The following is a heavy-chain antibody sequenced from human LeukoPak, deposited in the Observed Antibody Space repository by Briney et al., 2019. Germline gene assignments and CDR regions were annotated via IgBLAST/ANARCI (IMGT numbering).Heavy chain of an antibody. CDR1: GFTFSTYA. V-gene: IGHV3-64*01. J-gene: IGHJ4*02. D-gene: IGHD3-9*01. CDR3: ARVILTGYYYHL. Sequence: PGGSLRLSCAASGFTFSTYALHWVRQAPGKGLEFVSGVNSNGGNTYYANSVKGRFTISRDNSKNTLYLQMGSLRPEDMAVYHCARVILTGYYYHLWGEGTLVTVPS. CDR2: VNSNGGNT.